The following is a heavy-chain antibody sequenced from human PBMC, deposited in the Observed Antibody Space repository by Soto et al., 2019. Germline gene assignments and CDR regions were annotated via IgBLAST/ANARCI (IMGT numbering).Heavy chain of an antibody. J-gene: IGHJ5*02. CDR1: RYTFTNYE. CDR2: MNPGSGNT. D-gene: IGHD3-10*01. CDR3: ERMAASGSLNWFDP. V-gene: IGHV1-8*01. Sequence: ASVKVSCKASRYTFTNYEITWVRQATGQGLEWMGWMNPGSGNTGYAHKFQGRVTMIRNISISTAYMELSRLGSEDTAIYYCERMAASGSLNWFDPWGQGTLVTVSS.